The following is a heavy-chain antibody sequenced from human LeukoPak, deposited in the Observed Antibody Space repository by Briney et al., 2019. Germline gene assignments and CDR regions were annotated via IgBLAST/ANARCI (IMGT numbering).Heavy chain of an antibody. Sequence: RAGGSLRLSCAASGFTFSSYSMNWVRQAPGKGLEWVSSISSSSSYIYYADSVKGRFTISRDNAKNSLYLQMNSLRAEDTAVYYCAKGPQGGFDYWGQGTLVTVSS. V-gene: IGHV3-21*01. J-gene: IGHJ4*02. CDR2: ISSSSSYI. D-gene: IGHD3-16*01. CDR3: AKGPQGGFDY. CDR1: GFTFSSYS.